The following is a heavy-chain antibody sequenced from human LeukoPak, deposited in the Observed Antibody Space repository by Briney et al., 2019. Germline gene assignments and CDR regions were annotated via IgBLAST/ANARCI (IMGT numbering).Heavy chain of an antibody. CDR2: IYYSGST. CDR3: TRGGSNFDY. V-gene: IGHV4-59*01. CDR1: GGSISSYY. J-gene: IGHJ4*02. Sequence: SEALSLTCTVSGGSISSYYWSWVRQPPEKGLEWIGYIYYSGSTNYNPSLKSRVTISVDTSKNQFSLQLTSVTAADTAVYFCTRGGSNFDYWGQGTLVTVSS. D-gene: IGHD3-10*01.